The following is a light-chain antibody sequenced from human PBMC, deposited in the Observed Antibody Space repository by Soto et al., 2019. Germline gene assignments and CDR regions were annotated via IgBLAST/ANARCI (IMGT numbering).Light chain of an antibody. Sequence: EIVMTQSPATLSVSPGERATLSCRASQSVFSSLAWLQQKPGPAPRLLIYGAATRAAGIPARFSGSGSGTEFTLTIRRGQSEDFVIYYCQQYHNWPAFGQGTKVDIK. CDR3: QQYHNWPA. CDR1: QSVFSS. V-gene: IGKV3-15*01. CDR2: GAA. J-gene: IGKJ1*01.